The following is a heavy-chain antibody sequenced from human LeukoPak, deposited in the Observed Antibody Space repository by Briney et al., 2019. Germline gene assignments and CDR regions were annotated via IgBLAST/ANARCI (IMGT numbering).Heavy chain of an antibody. J-gene: IGHJ4*02. V-gene: IGHV3-21*01. D-gene: IGHD4-17*01. Sequence: PGGSLRLSCAASGFTFSTYSMHWVRQAPGKGLEWVSSINNSSSYIYYADSVKGRFTISRDNAKNSLYLQMNSLRAEDTAVYYCARTHTVTYYFDYWGQGTLVTVSS. CDR3: ARTHTVTYYFDY. CDR1: GFTFSTYS. CDR2: INNSSSYI.